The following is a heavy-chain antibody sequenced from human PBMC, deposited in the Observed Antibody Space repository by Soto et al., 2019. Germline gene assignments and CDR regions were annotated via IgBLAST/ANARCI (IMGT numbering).Heavy chain of an antibody. J-gene: IGHJ4*02. V-gene: IGHV4-39*01. CDR3: ARRVALRFLEWCYDY. Sequence: SDTLSLTCTVSGGSISSSSYYWGWIRQPPGKGLEWIGSIYYSGSTYYNPSLKSRVTISVDTSKNQFSLKLSSVTAADTAVYYCARRVALRFLEWCYDYWGQGTLVTVSS. D-gene: IGHD3-3*01. CDR1: GGSISSSSYY. CDR2: IYYSGST.